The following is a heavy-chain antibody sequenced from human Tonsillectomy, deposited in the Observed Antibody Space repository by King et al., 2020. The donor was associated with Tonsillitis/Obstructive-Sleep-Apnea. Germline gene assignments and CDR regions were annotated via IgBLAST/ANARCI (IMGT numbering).Heavy chain of an antibody. D-gene: IGHD5-12*01. V-gene: IGHV3-30*18. CDR1: GFTFSGYG. CDR3: AKQVAIGTNYFDY. Sequence: VQLVESGGGVVQPGRSLRLSCSASGFTFSGYGIHWVRQAPGKGLEWVAFISYDGSTEYFADSVKGRFTNSRDNSKNTLHLQMDSLRAEDTAIYYCAKQVAIGTNYFDYWGQGTLVTVSS. J-gene: IGHJ4*02. CDR2: ISYDGSTE.